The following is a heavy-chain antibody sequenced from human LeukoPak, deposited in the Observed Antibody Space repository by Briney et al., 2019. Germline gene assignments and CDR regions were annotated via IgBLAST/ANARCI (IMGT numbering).Heavy chain of an antibody. D-gene: IGHD3-22*01. CDR1: GNSISSGDNY. CDR3: ARDRYYDSNGNYFDY. CDR2: IYTSGST. J-gene: IGHJ4*02. Sequence: PSETLSLTCTVSGNSISSGDNYWSWIRQPAGKGLEWIGRIYTSGSTNYNPSLKSRVTISVDTSKNQFSLKLSSVTAADTAVYYCARDRYYDSNGNYFDYWGQGTLVTVSS. V-gene: IGHV4-61*02.